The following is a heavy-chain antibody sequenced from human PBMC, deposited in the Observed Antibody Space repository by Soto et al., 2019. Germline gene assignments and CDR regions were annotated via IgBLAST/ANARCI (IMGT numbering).Heavy chain of an antibody. V-gene: IGHV4-39*07. CDR3: ARLGAFYQAMDS. CDR1: GGSISSSGYY. Sequence: SETLSLTCTVSGGSISSSGYYWTWIRQPPGTGLEWIGEINHSGSTTYNPSLQSRVSISLDTSKNEVSLKLTSVTAADTAVYFCARLGAFYQAMDSWGQGTLVT. CDR2: INHSGST. D-gene: IGHD2-2*01. J-gene: IGHJ1*01.